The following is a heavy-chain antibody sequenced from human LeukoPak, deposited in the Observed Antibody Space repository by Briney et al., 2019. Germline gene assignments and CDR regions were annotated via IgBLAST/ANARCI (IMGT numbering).Heavy chain of an antibody. J-gene: IGHJ4*02. CDR2: IYYSGST. Sequence: SETLSLTCAVCGGSFSGYYWSWIRQPPGKGLEWIGYIYYSGSTNYNPSLKSRVTISVDTSKNQFSLKLSSVTAADTAVYYCARDRDSSSFDYWGQGTLVTVSS. D-gene: IGHD6-13*01. CDR3: ARDRDSSSFDY. V-gene: IGHV4-59*01. CDR1: GGSFSGYY.